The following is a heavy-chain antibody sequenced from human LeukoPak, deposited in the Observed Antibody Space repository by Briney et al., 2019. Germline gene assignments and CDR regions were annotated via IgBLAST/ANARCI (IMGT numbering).Heavy chain of an antibody. CDR3: ARVSDVSLPGFYWKLPLHY. CDR1: GYTFTSYY. V-gene: IGHV1-46*01. J-gene: IGHJ4*02. D-gene: IGHD1-26*01. Sequence: GASVKVSCKASGYTFTSYYMHWVRQAPGQGLEWMGIINPSGGSTSYAQKLQGRVTMTSDTSTTTVYMELGSLRPEDTAVYYCARVSDVSLPGFYWKLPLHYWGQGTLVTVSS. CDR2: INPSGGST.